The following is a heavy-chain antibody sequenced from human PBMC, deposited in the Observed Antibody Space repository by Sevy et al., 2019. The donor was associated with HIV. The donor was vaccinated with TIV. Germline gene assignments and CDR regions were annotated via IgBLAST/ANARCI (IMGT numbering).Heavy chain of an antibody. CDR2: LWYHGRRE. J-gene: IGHJ3*01. CDR1: GFTFSNYA. CDR3: AKEDDAFDV. Sequence: GGSLRLSCAGSGFTFSNYAMHWVRQAPGKGLECVAGLWYHGRREYYADFAKGRFTISRDNSKNTVYLHMDSLRTDDTAVYYCAKEDDAFDVWGQGTMVTVSS. V-gene: IGHV3-33*03.